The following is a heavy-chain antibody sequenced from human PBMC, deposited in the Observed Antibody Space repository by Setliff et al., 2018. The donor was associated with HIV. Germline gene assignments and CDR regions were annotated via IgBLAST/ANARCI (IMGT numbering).Heavy chain of an antibody. CDR1: GFTLSNYW. V-gene: IGHV3-7*01. CDR3: ARDYVWGRRAFDI. CDR2: IKPDGSEK. J-gene: IGHJ3*02. D-gene: IGHD3-16*01. Sequence: GGSLRLSCAASGFTLSNYWMSWVRQTPGKGLEWVANIKPDGSEKYYVDSVKGRFTISRDNAENSLYLQMNSLRAEDTAVYYCARDYVWGRRAFDIWGPGTMVTVSS.